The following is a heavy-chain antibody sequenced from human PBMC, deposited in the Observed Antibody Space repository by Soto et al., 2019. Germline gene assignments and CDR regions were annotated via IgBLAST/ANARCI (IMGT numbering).Heavy chain of an antibody. CDR2: INGDGSTT. D-gene: IGHD7-27*01. V-gene: IGHV3-74*01. CDR1: GFTFSNYW. Sequence: GGSLRLSCAASGFTFSNYWTHWVRQAPGKGLVWVSRINGDGSTTTYADFVKGRFTISRDNAKNTLYLQMDSLGADDTAVYYCTRRGTSANYWGLLDYWGQGALATVSS. J-gene: IGHJ4*02. CDR3: TRRGTSANYWGLLDY.